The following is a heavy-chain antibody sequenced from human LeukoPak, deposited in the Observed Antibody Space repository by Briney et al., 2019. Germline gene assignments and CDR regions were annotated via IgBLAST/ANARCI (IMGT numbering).Heavy chain of an antibody. V-gene: IGHV3-11*01. J-gene: IGHJ6*02. D-gene: IGHD5-12*01. CDR1: GFTFSDYY. CDR3: ARPRGSGYDSPYYYYGMDV. CDR2: TSRSGSTI. Sequence: GGSLRLSCAASGFTFSDYYMSWIRQAPGKGLEWVSYTSRSGSTIYYADSVKGRFTISRDNAKNSLYLQMNSLRAEDTAVYYCARPRGSGYDSPYYYYGMDVWGQGTTVTVSS.